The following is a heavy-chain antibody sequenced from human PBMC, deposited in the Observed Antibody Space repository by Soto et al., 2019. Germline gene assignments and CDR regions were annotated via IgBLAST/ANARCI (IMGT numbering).Heavy chain of an antibody. Sequence: GGSLRLSWAASGFTFSSYAMRWARQAPGKGLEWVAVISYDGSNKYYADSVKGRFTISRDNSKNTLYLQMNSLRAEDTAVYYCARVPSQQWLATYYFDYWGQGTLVTVSS. D-gene: IGHD6-19*01. CDR2: ISYDGSNK. J-gene: IGHJ4*02. V-gene: IGHV3-30-3*01. CDR1: GFTFSSYA. CDR3: ARVPSQQWLATYYFDY.